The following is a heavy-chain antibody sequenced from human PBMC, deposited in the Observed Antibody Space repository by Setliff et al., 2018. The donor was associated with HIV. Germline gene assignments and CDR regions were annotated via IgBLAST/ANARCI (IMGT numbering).Heavy chain of an antibody. CDR1: GFTFGDYL. D-gene: IGHD1-26*01. Sequence: AGGSLRLSCTASGFTFGDYLMSWVRQAPGKGLEWVGFIRSKAYGGTPEYAASLGGRFTISRDDSKSIAYLQMNSLKTEDTAVYYCTTLVGANPWHDAFDIWGHGTMVTVSS. V-gene: IGHV3-49*04. CDR3: TTLVGANPWHDAFDI. CDR2: IRSKAYGGTP. J-gene: IGHJ3*02.